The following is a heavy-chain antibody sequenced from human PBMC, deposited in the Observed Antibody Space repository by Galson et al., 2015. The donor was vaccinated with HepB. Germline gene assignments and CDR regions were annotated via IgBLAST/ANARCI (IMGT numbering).Heavy chain of an antibody. D-gene: IGHD6-13*01. V-gene: IGHV1-8*01. Sequence: SVKVSCKASGFSLSTYDINWVRQATGQGLEWLGWMDPNSGNTGYAQKFQGRITMTRNTSLSTAYMELRSLRSEDTGVYYCARFPHSSSWDDSYYYMDVWGKGTTVTVSS. CDR3: ARFPHSSSWDDSYYYMDV. CDR2: MDPNSGNT. J-gene: IGHJ6*03. CDR1: GFSLSTYD.